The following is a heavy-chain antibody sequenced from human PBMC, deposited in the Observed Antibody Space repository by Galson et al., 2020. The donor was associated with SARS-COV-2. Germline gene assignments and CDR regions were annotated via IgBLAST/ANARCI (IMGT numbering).Heavy chain of an antibody. CDR3: ARGGRFLEWLLIIPHPSGMDV. Sequence: SETLSLTCAVYGGSFSGYYWSWIRQPPGKGLEWIGEINHSGSTNYNPSLKSRVTISVDTSKNQFSLKLSSVTAADTAVYYCARGGRFLEWLLIIPHPSGMDVWGQGTTVTVSS. CDR1: GGSFSGYY. J-gene: IGHJ6*02. CDR2: INHSGST. D-gene: IGHD3-3*01. V-gene: IGHV4-34*01.